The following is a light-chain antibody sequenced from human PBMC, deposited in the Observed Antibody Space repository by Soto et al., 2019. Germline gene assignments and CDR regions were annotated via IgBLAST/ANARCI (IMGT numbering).Light chain of an antibody. V-gene: IGKV1-5*03. CDR2: KAS. J-gene: IGKJ1*01. CDR1: QTISSW. Sequence: DIPMTQSPSTLSGSVGDRVTITCRASQTISSWLAWYQQKPGKAPKLLIYKASTLKSGVASRFSSSGSGTEFTLTISSLQPDDFATYYCQHYNSYSEAFGRGTNLELK. CDR3: QHYNSYSEA.